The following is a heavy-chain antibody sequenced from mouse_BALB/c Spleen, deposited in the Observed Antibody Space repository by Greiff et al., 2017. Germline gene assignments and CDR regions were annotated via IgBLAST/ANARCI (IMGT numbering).Heavy chain of an antibody. Sequence: EVKLMESGGGLVQPGGSLKLSCAASGFTFSSYTMSWVRQTPEKRLEWVAYISNGGGSTYYPDTVKGRFTISRDNAKNTLYLQMSSLKSEDTAMYYCARHKEVRRGYYFDYWGQGTTLTVSA. D-gene: IGHD2-14*01. J-gene: IGHJ2*01. CDR1: GFTFSSYT. CDR3: ARHKEVRRGYYFDY. CDR2: ISNGGGST. V-gene: IGHV5-12-2*01.